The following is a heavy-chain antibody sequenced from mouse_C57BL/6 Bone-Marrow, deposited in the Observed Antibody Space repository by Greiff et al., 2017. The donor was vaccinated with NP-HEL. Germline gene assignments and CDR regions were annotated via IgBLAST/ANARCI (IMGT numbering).Heavy chain of an antibody. CDR3: AREGAGKWGFDY. CDR2: IDPSDSYT. V-gene: IGHV1-50*01. CDR1: GYTFTSYW. Sequence: VQLQQPGAELVKPGASVKLSCKASGYTFTSYWMQWVKQRPGQGLEWIGEIDPSDSYTNYNQKFKGKATLTVDTSSSTAYMQLSSLTSEDSAVYDCAREGAGKWGFDYWGQGTTLTVSS. D-gene: IGHD1-3*01. J-gene: IGHJ2*01.